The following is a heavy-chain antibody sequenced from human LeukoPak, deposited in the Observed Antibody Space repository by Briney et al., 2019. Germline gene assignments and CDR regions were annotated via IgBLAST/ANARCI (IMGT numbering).Heavy chain of an antibody. J-gene: IGHJ3*02. V-gene: IGHV3-21*01. CDR2: ISSSSSYI. CDR1: GFTFSSYS. Sequence: GGSLRLSCAASGFTFSSYSMNWVRQAPGKGLEWVSSISSSSSYIYYADYVKGGFTISRDNAKNSLYLQMNSLRAEDTAVYYCAREYCSGGSCYSDAFDIWGQGTMVTVSS. D-gene: IGHD2-15*01. CDR3: AREYCSGGSCYSDAFDI.